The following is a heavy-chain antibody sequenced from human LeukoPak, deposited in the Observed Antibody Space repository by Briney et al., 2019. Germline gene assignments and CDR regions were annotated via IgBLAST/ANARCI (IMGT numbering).Heavy chain of an antibody. D-gene: IGHD3-10*01. CDR2: IYTSGST. V-gene: IGHV4-4*07. J-gene: IGHJ6*02. CDR1: GGSISSYY. CDR3: ARITSGSGSYYYYYYGMDV. Sequence: PSETLSLTCTVSGGSISSYYWSWIRQPAGKGLEWIGRIYTSGSTNYNPSLKSRVTMSVDTSKNQFSLKLSSVTAADTAVYYCARITSGSGSYYYYYYGMDVWGQGTTVTVSS.